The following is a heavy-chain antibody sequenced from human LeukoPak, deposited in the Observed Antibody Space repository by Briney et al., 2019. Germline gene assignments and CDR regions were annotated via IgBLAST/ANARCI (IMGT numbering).Heavy chain of an antibody. Sequence: ASVKASCKASGYTFTSYDINWVRQATGQGLEWMGWMNPNSGNTGYAQKFQGRVTMTRNTSISTAYMELSSLRSEDTAVYYCARGSDTYDTLIGYYYYYYMDVWGKGTTVNISS. V-gene: IGHV1-8*01. J-gene: IGHJ6*03. D-gene: IGHD3-9*01. CDR3: ARGSDTYDTLIGYYYYYYMDV. CDR2: MNPNSGNT. CDR1: GYTFTSYD.